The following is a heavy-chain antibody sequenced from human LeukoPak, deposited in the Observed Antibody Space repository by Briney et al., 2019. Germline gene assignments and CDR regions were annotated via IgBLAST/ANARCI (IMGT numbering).Heavy chain of an antibody. Sequence: ASVKVSCRASGYTFSSHDINWVRQAPGQGLEWMGWMNPKSGNTGSAQRFQGRVTMTRDTSTGTAYMELTSLTSEDTAIYHCARGGDTCSDTGCFKNWFDPWGQGTLVTVSS. V-gene: IGHV1-8*01. J-gene: IGHJ5*02. CDR3: ARGGDTCSDTGCFKNWFDP. CDR1: GYTFSSHD. CDR2: MNPKSGNT. D-gene: IGHD2-2*01.